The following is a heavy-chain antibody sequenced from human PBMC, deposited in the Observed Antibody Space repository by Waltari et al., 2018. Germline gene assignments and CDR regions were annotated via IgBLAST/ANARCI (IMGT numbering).Heavy chain of an antibody. Sequence: QVQLVQSGAEVKKPGASVKVSCKASGYTFTGYYMHWVRQAPGQGLEWMGLINPNSGGTNYAENFQGRLTMTRDTSISTAYMQLSRLRSDDTAVYYCSRAQNIVVRSWLGYWGQGTLVTVSS. CDR3: SRAQNIVVRSWLGY. CDR2: INPNSGGT. CDR1: GYTFTGYY. J-gene: IGHJ4*02. D-gene: IGHD2-15*01. V-gene: IGHV1-2*02.